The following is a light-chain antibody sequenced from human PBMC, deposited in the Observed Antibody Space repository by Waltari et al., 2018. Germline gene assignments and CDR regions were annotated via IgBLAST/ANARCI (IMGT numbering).Light chain of an antibody. J-gene: IGLJ3*02. V-gene: IGLV3-25*03. CDR3: QSADSSGTYEV. CDR1: ALPKHY. CDR2: KDS. Sequence: SYELTQPPSVSVSPGQTARITCSGDALPKHYAYWYQQKPGQAPVLVIYKDSERPSGIPERFSGSSSGTTVTLTISGVQAEDEADYCCQSADSSGTYEVFGGGTKLTVL.